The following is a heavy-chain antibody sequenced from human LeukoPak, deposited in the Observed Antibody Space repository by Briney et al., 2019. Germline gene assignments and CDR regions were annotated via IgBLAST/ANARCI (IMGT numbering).Heavy chain of an antibody. D-gene: IGHD1-26*01. Sequence: SVKVSCKASGGTFSSYTISWVRQAPGQGLEWVGRIIPILGIANYAQKFQGRVTITADKSTSTAYMELSSLRSEDTAVYYCARGVVGATDDYWGQGTLVTVSS. CDR1: GGTFSSYT. V-gene: IGHV1-69*02. CDR2: IIPILGIA. J-gene: IGHJ4*02. CDR3: ARGVVGATDDY.